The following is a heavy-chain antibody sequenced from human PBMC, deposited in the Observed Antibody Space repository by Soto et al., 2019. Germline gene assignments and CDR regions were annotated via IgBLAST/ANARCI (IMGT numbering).Heavy chain of an antibody. CDR1: GFTFYNYG. V-gene: IGHV3-33*06. CDR3: AKVGLVATTQMGWFDS. CDR2: IWPDGDIE. Sequence: QVQLVESGGGVVQPGRSLRLSCVASGFTFYNYGMHWVRQAPGKGLEWVAAIWPDGDIEHYPDSVRGRFTISRDNSRNTLYLQMNSLRVEDTAMYYCAKVGLVATTQMGWFDSWGQGTLVIVSS. D-gene: IGHD1-7*01. J-gene: IGHJ5*01.